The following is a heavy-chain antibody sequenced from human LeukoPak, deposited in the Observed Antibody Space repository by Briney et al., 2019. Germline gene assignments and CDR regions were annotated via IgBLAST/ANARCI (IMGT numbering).Heavy chain of an antibody. Sequence: GGSVRLSCGASGFTFSNYGMHWVRQAPGKGLEWVAVIWSGGTDKYYADSVKGRFTVSRDNSKNTLYLQMNSLRAEDTAVYYCGKRLTSWELEYWGQGTLVTVSS. V-gene: IGHV3-30*02. J-gene: IGHJ4*02. CDR2: IWSGGTDK. D-gene: IGHD1-26*01. CDR3: GKRLTSWELEY. CDR1: GFTFSNYG.